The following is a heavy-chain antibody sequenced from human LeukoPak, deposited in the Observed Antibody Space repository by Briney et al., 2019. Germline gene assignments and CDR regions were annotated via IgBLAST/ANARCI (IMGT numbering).Heavy chain of an antibody. V-gene: IGHV3-21*01. CDR2: ISSSSSYI. CDR1: GFTFSSYS. Sequence: GGSLRLSCAASGFTFSSYSMNWVRQAPGKGLEWVSSISSSSSYIYYTDSVKGRFTISRDNAKNSLYLQMNSLRAEDTAVYYCAREGHLYYFDYWGQGTLVTVSS. CDR3: AREGHLYYFDY. D-gene: IGHD3-3*02. J-gene: IGHJ4*02.